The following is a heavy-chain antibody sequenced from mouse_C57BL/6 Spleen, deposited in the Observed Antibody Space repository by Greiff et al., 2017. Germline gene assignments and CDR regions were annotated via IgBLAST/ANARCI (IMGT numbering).Heavy chain of an antibody. J-gene: IGHJ1*03. Sequence: SGAELVRPGASVTLSCKASGYTFTDYEMHWVKQTPVHGLEWIGAIDPETGGTAYNQKFKGKAILTADKSSSTAYMELRSLTSEDSAVYYCTKGTVGWYLDVWGTGTTVTVSS. CDR2: IDPETGGT. CDR3: TKGTVGWYLDV. CDR1: GYTFTDYE. V-gene: IGHV1-15*01. D-gene: IGHD1-1*01.